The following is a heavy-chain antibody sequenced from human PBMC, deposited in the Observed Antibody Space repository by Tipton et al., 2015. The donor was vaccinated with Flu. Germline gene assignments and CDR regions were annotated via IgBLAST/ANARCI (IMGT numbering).Heavy chain of an antibody. CDR1: GFTFRTNG. CDR2: IRSDETTE. CDR3: AKSGGFDS. D-gene: IGHD1-26*01. J-gene: IGHJ4*02. Sequence: SGFTFRTNGMHWVRQAPGKGLEWVAHIRSDETTEYADSVKGRFTNSRDNSKDMLYLQMNSLRAEDTAVFYCAKSGGFDSWNQGDLVIVST. V-gene: IGHV3-30*02.